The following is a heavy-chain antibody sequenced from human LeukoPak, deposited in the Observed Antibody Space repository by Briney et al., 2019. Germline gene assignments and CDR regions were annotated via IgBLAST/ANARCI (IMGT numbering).Heavy chain of an antibody. J-gene: IGHJ6*03. V-gene: IGHV4-59*11. CDR3: ASSLGTNYDFWSGYRPSYFYYYMDV. D-gene: IGHD3-3*01. CDR1: GGSISSHY. CDR2: IYYSGST. Sequence: SETLSPTCTVSGGSISSHYWSWIRQPPGKGLEWIGYIYYSGSTNYNPSLKSRVTISVDTSKNQFSLKLSSVTAADTAVYYCASSLGTNYDFWSGYRPSYFYYYMDVWGKGTTVTVSS.